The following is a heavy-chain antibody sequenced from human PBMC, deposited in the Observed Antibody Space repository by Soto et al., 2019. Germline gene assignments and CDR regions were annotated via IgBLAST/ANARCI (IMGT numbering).Heavy chain of an antibody. J-gene: IGHJ4*02. CDR3: HGYGY. CDR1: GFTVSSTNY. D-gene: IGHD5-12*01. Sequence: EVQVVESGGGLIQPGGSLRLSCVVSGFTVSSTNYMSCVRQAPGKGLEWVSVIYSGGTTFYADSVKGRFTISRDNSKNTLYLQMNSLRAEDTAVYYCHGYGYWGQGTLVTVSS. V-gene: IGHV3-53*01. CDR2: IYSGGTT.